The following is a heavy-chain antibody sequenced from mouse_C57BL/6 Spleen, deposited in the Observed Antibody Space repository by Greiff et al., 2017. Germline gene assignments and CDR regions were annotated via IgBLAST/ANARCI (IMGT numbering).Heavy chain of an antibody. Sequence: DVKLVESGPGLVKPSQSLSLTCSVTGYSITSGYYWNWIRQFPGNKLEWMGYISYDGSNNYNPSLKNRISITRDTSKNQFFLKLNSVTTEDTATYYCARDLLNSPSLLDVWGTGTTVTVSS. D-gene: IGHD6-1*01. J-gene: IGHJ1*03. CDR2: ISYDGSN. CDR1: GYSITSGYY. V-gene: IGHV3-6*01. CDR3: ARDLLNSPSLLDV.